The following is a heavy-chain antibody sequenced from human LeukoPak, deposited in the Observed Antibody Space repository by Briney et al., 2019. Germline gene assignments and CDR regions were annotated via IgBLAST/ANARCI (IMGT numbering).Heavy chain of an antibody. D-gene: IGHD3-3*01. CDR3: ARGETIFGVVTY. V-gene: IGHV1-69*13. CDR2: IIPIFGTA. CDR1: GGTFSSYA. J-gene: IGHJ4*02. Sequence: SVKVSCKASGGTFSSYAISWVRQAPGQGLEWMGGIIPIFGTANYAQKFQGRVTITADESTSTAYMELSSLRSEDTAVYYCARGETIFGVVTYWGQGTLVTVSS.